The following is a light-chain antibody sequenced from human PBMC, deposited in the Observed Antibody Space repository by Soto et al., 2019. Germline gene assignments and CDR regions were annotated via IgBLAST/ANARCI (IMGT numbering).Light chain of an antibody. CDR3: SSYAGSNNFV. CDR1: SSDVGGYNY. CDR2: EVS. J-gene: IGLJ2*01. V-gene: IGLV2-8*01. Sequence: QSALTQPPSASGSPGQSVTISCTGTSSDVGGYNYVSWYQQHPGKAPKLMIYEVSKRPSGVPDRFSGSKSGNTASLTVSGRQGEDEADYYCSSYAGSNNFVFGGGTKLTVL.